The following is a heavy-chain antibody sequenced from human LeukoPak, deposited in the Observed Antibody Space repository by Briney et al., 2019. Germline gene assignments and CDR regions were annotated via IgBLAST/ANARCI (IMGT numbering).Heavy chain of an antibody. Sequence: SETLSLTCTVSGGSISSYYWSWIRQPPGKGLEWIGYIYYSGSTNYNPSLKSRVTISVDTSKNQFSLKLSSVTAADTAVYYCARGHPMGYYDSSGYYYWGQGTLVTVSS. J-gene: IGHJ4*02. V-gene: IGHV4-59*12. D-gene: IGHD3-22*01. CDR2: IYYSGST. CDR3: ARGHPMGYYDSSGYYY. CDR1: GGSISSYY.